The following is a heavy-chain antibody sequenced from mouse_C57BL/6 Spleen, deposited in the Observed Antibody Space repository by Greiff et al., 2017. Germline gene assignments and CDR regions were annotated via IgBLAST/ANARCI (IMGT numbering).Heavy chain of an antibody. CDR1: GFNIKDYY. Sequence: VQLQPSGAELVKPGASVKLSCTASGFNIKDYYMNWVKQRTEQGLEWIGRIDPEDGEPKYAPNFQGKATITADTSSNTAYRQLSSLTSEVTAVYYCARWLLPFDYWVQGTTLTVAS. J-gene: IGHJ2*01. CDR2: IDPEDGEP. CDR3: ARWLLPFDY. V-gene: IGHV14-2*01. D-gene: IGHD2-3*01.